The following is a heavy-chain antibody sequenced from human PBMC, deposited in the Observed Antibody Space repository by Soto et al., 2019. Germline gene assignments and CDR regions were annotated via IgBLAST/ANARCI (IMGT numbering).Heavy chain of an antibody. V-gene: IGHV3-15*01. D-gene: IGHD1-1*01. CDR2: IKSKTDGGTT. Sequence: PGWSLRLSCSASGFTFTNAWMSWVRQSPGKGLEWVGRIKSKTDGGTTDYAAPVKGRFTISRDDSKNTLYLQMNSLKTEDTAVYYCTPARGNDGAEYFQHWGQGTLVIISS. CDR1: GFTFTNAW. J-gene: IGHJ1*01. CDR3: TPARGNDGAEYFQH.